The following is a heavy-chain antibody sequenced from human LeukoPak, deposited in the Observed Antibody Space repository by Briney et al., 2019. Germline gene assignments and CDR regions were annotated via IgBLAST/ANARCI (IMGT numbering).Heavy chain of an antibody. V-gene: IGHV1-18*01. CDR2: ISAYNGNT. Sequence: ASVKVSCKASGYTFTSYGISWVRQAPGQGLEWMGWISAYNGNTNYAQKLQGRVTMTTDTSTSTAYMELRSLRSDDTAVYYRARAPDLRYCSGGSCQPTDYWGQGTLVTVSS. CDR1: GYTFTSYG. J-gene: IGHJ4*02. D-gene: IGHD2-15*01. CDR3: ARAPDLRYCSGGSCQPTDY.